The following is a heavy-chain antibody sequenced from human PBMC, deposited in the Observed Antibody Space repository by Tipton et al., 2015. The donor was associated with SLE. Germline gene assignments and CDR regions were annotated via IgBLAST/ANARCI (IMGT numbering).Heavy chain of an antibody. V-gene: IGHV4-31*02. CDR2: IYNSGTT. Sequence: LRLSCSVSGDSIRSGGYYWNWIRQHPGRGLEWIGYIGYIYNSGTTYYNPSLKSRVTVSIDKSKNQFSLRLTSVTAADTAVYYCARDEYRYDGTGYHLLGHFDYWGQGTLVTVSS. CDR3: ARDEYRYDGTGYHLLGHFDY. CDR1: GDSIRSGGYY. J-gene: IGHJ4*02. D-gene: IGHD3-22*01.